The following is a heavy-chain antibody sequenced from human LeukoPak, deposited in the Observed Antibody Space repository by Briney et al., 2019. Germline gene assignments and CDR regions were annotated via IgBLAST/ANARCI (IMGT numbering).Heavy chain of an antibody. CDR3: ASPRGYGYYFDY. J-gene: IGHJ4*02. Sequence: PGGSLRLSCAASGFTFSSYWMSWVRQAPGKGLEWEANIKQDGSEKYYVDSVKGRFTISRDNAKNSLYLQMNSLRAEDTAVYYCASPRGYGYYFDYWGQGTLVTVSS. CDR1: GFTFSSYW. CDR2: IKQDGSEK. V-gene: IGHV3-7*01. D-gene: IGHD5-12*01.